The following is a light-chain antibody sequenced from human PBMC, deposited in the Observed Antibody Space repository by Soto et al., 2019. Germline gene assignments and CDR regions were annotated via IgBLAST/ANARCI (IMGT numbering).Light chain of an antibody. CDR3: QQYYSAPLT. V-gene: IGKV4-1*01. J-gene: IGKJ4*01. Sequence: DIVLTQSPDSLPVSLGERATINCKSSQSLLSSRDNKNYFAWYQERPGQPPKLLISWASTRESGVPDRISGSGSGTDFTLTISSLQAEDVAVYYCQQYYSAPLTFGGGTKVEIK. CDR2: WAS. CDR1: QSLLSSRDNKNY.